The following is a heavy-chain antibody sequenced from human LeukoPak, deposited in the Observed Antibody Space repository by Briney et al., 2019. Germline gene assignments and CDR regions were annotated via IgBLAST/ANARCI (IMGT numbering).Heavy chain of an antibody. CDR3: ARDLASVVPAATCAY. CDR2: INPSGGST. Sequence: ASVKVSCKASGYTFTSYYMHWVRQAPGQGLEWMGIINPSGGSTSYAQKFQGRVTMTRDMSTSTVYMELSSLRSEDTAVYYCARDLASVVPAATCAYWGQGTLVNVSS. CDR1: GYTFTSYY. J-gene: IGHJ4*02. V-gene: IGHV1-46*01. D-gene: IGHD2-2*01.